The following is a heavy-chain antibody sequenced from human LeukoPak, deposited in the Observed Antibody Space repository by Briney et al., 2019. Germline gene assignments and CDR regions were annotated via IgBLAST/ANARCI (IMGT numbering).Heavy chain of an antibody. J-gene: IGHJ4*02. D-gene: IGHD2-15*01. CDR3: ARAKAYGGSLPFDC. Sequence: SLTLSLTCTVSVDSISSGRYYWSWIRQHPGKGLEWIGYIYYSGSTYYNPSLKSRVTISADTSKNQFSLKLSSVTAADTAVYYCARAKAYGGSLPFDCWGQGTLVTVSS. CDR1: VDSISSGRYY. CDR2: IYYSGST. V-gene: IGHV4-31*02.